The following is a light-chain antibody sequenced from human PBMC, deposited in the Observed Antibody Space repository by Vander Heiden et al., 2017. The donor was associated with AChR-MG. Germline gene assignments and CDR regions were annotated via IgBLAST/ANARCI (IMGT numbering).Light chain of an antibody. CDR2: DVS. V-gene: IGLV2-14*03. Sequence: QSALTQPASVSGSPGQSITISCTGTSSDVGAYDYVSWYQQHPGKAPQLMIYDVSDRPSGVSNRFSGSKSGNTASLTISGLQAADDADYFCSSYTTSRTVIFGGGTKLTVL. CDR3: SSYTTSRTVI. CDR1: SSDVGAYDY. J-gene: IGLJ2*01.